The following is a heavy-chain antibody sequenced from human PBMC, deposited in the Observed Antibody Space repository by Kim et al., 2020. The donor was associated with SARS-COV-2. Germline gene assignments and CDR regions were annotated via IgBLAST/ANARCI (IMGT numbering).Heavy chain of an antibody. V-gene: IGHV1-46*01. Sequence: ASVKVSCKASGYTFTSYCMHWVRQAPGQGLEWMGIINPSGGSTSYAQKFQGRVTMTRDTSTSTVYMELSSLRSEDTAVYYCARGGETPYDILTGYYREFSQLDYWGQGTLVTVSS. CDR2: INPSGGST. D-gene: IGHD3-9*01. J-gene: IGHJ4*02. CDR3: ARGGETPYDILTGYYREFSQLDY. CDR1: GYTFTSYC.